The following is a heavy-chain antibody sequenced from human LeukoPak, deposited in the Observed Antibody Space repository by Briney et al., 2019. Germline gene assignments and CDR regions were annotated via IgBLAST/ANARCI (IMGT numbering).Heavy chain of an antibody. CDR2: IYHSGST. D-gene: IGHD5-12*01. CDR1: GGSISSGGYS. V-gene: IGHV4-30-2*02. CDR3: AAIVAIEAFDI. Sequence: PSETLSLTCAVSGGSISSGGYSWSWIRQPPGKGLEWIGYIYHSGSTYYNPSLKSRVTISVDRSKNQFSLKLSSVTAADTAVYYCAAIVAIEAFDIWGQGTMVTVSS. J-gene: IGHJ3*02.